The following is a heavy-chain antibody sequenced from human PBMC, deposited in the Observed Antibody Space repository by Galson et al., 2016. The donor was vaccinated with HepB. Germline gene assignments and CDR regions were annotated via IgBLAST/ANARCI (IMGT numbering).Heavy chain of an antibody. Sequence: SLRLSCAGSGFTFTYAWMSWVRQAPGKGLEWIGRIKSKGSGGTTDYAAPVKGRFSISRDDSQNTVYLQMNSLKTDDTGLYYCRWDDKDVLDIWGPGTLVTVSS. CDR3: RWDDKDVLDI. J-gene: IGHJ3*02. CDR1: GFTFTYAW. CDR2: IKSKGSGGTT. V-gene: IGHV3-15*01. D-gene: IGHD1-26*01.